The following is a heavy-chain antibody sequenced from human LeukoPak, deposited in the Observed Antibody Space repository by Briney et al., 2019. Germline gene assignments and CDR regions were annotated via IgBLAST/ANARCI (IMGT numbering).Heavy chain of an antibody. J-gene: IGHJ4*02. CDR2: IYYTGSI. CDR1: GGSISGYF. V-gene: IGHV4-59*01. CDR3: ARLQLRHCSRTSCANEFDY. D-gene: IGHD2-2*01. Sequence: SETLSLTCTVPGGSISGYFWSWIRQPPGKGLEFIGYIYYTGSINYNPSLKSRVIISVDKSKNQFSLKLTSVTAADTAVYYCARLQLRHCSRTSCANEFDYWGQGTLVSVPS.